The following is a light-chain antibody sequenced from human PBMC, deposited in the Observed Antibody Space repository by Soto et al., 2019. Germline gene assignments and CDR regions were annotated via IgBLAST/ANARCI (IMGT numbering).Light chain of an antibody. V-gene: IGLV1-44*01. CDR2: SNN. Sequence: QSVLPQPPSASGTPGQRGTISCSCSSSNIGSNTVNWYQQLPGTAPKLLIYSNNQLPSGVPDRFSGSKSGTSASLAISGLQSDDEADYYCAAWDDSLNGPVFGGGTQLTVL. CDR1: SSNIGSNT. J-gene: IGLJ2*01. CDR3: AAWDDSLNGPV.